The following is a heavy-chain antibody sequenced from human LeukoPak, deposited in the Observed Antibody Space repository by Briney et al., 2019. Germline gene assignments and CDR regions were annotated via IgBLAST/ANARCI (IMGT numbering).Heavy chain of an antibody. D-gene: IGHD3-3*01. J-gene: IGHJ5*02. CDR2: IYYSGST. Sequence: PSETLSLTCTVSGGSISSSSYYWGWIRQPPGKGLEWIGSIYYSGSTYYNPSLKSRVTISVDTSKNQFSLKLSSVTAADTAVYYCAGINPDYYDFWSGYYHWGQGTLVTVSS. V-gene: IGHV4-39*01. CDR3: AGINPDYYDFWSGYYH. CDR1: GGSISSSSYY.